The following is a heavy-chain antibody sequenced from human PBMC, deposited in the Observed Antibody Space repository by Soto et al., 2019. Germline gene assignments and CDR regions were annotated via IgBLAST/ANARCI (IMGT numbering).Heavy chain of an antibody. J-gene: IGHJ4*02. Sequence: GGSLRLSCVASGFIFSDYYMSWIRQTPGRGLEWASYISTNGRNIYYADSVKGRFTISRDNTKNSLYLQMNSLRAEDTAVYYCARLPPPSCSGGSCSPYWGQGTLVTVSS. CDR1: GFIFSDYY. V-gene: IGHV3-11*01. CDR3: ARLPPPSCSGGSCSPY. D-gene: IGHD2-15*01. CDR2: ISTNGRNI.